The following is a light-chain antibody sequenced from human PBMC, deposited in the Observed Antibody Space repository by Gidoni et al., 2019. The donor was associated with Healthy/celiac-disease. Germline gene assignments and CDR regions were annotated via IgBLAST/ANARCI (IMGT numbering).Light chain of an antibody. V-gene: IGKV1-39*01. CDR3: QQSYSTPWT. CDR1: QSISSY. CDR2: AAS. J-gene: IGKJ1*01. Sequence: DSQMTQSPSSLSASVGDRVTITCRASQSISSYLNWYQQKPGKAPKLLIYAASSLQSGVPSMFSGSVSGTDFTLTISSLQPEDFATYYCQQSYSTPWTFGQXTKVEIK.